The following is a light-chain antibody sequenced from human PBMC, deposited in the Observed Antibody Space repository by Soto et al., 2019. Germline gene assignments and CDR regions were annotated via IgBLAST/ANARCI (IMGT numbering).Light chain of an antibody. V-gene: IGKV3-20*01. CDR3: PHSGNPRWT. CDR1: QSVSSIY. Sequence: SPGTLSLNKGERAPLSCRASQSVSSIYLAWYQQKPGQAPRLLIYGASSRAPGIPERFSGSGSGTEFTLALSRLETEDFAVYYCPHSGNPRWTFGQVTMVEIK. CDR2: GAS. J-gene: IGKJ1*01.